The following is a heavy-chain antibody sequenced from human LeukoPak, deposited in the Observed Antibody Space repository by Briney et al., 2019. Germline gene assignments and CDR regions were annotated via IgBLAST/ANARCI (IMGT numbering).Heavy chain of an antibody. V-gene: IGHV1-2*02. CDR3: ARGGFLTVTTSYYYYYYYMDV. J-gene: IGHJ6*03. D-gene: IGHD4-11*01. Sequence: ASVKVSCKASGYTFAGYYMHWVRQAPGQGLEWMGWINPYSGGTNYAQKFQGRVTMTRDTSISTAYMELSRLRSDDTAVYYCARGGFLTVTTSYYYYYYYMDVWGKGTTVTVSS. CDR2: INPYSGGT. CDR1: GYTFAGYY.